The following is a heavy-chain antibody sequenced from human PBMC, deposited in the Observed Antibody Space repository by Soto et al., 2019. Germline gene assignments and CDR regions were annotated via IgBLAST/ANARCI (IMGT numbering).Heavy chain of an antibody. CDR3: ARGDCCGGSCYFHYYYYGMDV. V-gene: IGHV4-34*01. J-gene: IGHJ6*02. CDR2: INHSGST. Sequence: SETLSLTCAVYGGSFSGYYWSWIRQPPGKGLEWIGEINHSGSTNYNPSLKSRVTISVDTSKNQFSLKLSSVTAADTAVYYCARGDCCGGSCYFHYYYYGMDVWGQGTTVTVSS. D-gene: IGHD2-15*01. CDR1: GGSFSGYY.